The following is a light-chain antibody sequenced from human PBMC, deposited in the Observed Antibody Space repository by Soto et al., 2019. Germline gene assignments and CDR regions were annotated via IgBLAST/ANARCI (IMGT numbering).Light chain of an antibody. Sequence: EIVLTQSPGTLSLSPGERATLSCRASQSVSSSYLAWYQQKPGQAPRLLIYDASRATGIPDRFSGSGSGTDFTLTITRLEPEAFAAYYCQHYGTSALFGPGTKVDI. CDR1: QSVSSSY. V-gene: IGKV3-20*01. CDR2: DAS. CDR3: QHYGTSAL. J-gene: IGKJ3*01.